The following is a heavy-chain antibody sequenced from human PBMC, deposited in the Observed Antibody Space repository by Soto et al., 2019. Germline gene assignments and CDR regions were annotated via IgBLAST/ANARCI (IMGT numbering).Heavy chain of an antibody. CDR1: GGSISSHY. CDR3: ARHAGNNAFDI. CDR2: IYYSGST. Sequence: QVQLQESGPGLVKPSETLSLTCTVSGGSISSHYWSWIRQPPGKGLEWTGYIYYSGSTNYNPSLKSRVTISVDTSKNQCSLKLTSVTAADTAVYYCARHAGNNAFDIWGQGTMVTVSS. V-gene: IGHV4-59*08. J-gene: IGHJ3*02.